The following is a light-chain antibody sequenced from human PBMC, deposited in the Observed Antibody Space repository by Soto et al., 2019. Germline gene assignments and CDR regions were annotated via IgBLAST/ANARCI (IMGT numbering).Light chain of an antibody. CDR3: QQYNNYSWT. V-gene: IGKV1-5*03. Sequence: DIRMTQSPSTLSASVGDRVTITCRASQTTNKYVAWYQLKPGIAPKLLIYKASTLESGVPSRFSGSGSGPEFTLTVSSLQPDDFATYYCQQYNNYSWTIGQGPKVEIK. J-gene: IGKJ1*01. CDR1: QTTNKY. CDR2: KAS.